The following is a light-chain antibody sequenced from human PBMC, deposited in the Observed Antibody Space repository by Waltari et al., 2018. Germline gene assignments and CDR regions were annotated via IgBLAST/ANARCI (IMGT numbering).Light chain of an antibody. V-gene: IGKV3-11*01. J-gene: IGKJ4*01. CDR3: QQTSSWPLT. Sequence: EIVLTQSPATLSLSPGQRATPSCRASQSVSINLGWYQRKLGQPPRLLIYDTSNRATGIPDRFSASGFGTDCTLTISSLEPEDFAVYFCQQTSSWPLTFGGGTKVEIK. CDR2: DTS. CDR1: QSVSIN.